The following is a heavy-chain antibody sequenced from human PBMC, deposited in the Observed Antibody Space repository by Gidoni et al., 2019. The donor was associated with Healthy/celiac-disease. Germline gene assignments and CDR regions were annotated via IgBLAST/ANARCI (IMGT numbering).Heavy chain of an antibody. CDR1: GYSISSGYY. Sequence: QVQLQESGPGLVKPSETLSLTCAVSGYSISSGYYWGWIRQPPGKGMEWIGSIYHSGSPYYNPSLKSRVTISVDTSKNQFSLKLSSVTAADTAVYYCARALTYYYDSSGLEAFDIWGQGTMVTGSS. CDR2: IYHSGSP. V-gene: IGHV4-38-2*01. J-gene: IGHJ3*02. CDR3: ARALTYYYDSSGLEAFDI. D-gene: IGHD3-22*01.